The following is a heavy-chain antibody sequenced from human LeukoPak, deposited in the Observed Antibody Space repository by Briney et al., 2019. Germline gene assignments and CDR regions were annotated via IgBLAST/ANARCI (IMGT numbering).Heavy chain of an antibody. V-gene: IGHV3-11*01. CDR1: GFTFSDYY. J-gene: IGHJ3*02. D-gene: IGHD3-22*01. CDR3: ASRDYYDSSGYYDAFDI. Sequence: GGSLRLSCAASGFTFSDYYMSWIRQAPGKGLEWVSYISSSGSAIYYADSVKGRFTISRDNAKNSLYLQMSSLRVEDTAVYYCASRDYYDSSGYYDAFDIWGQGTKVTVSS. CDR2: ISSSGSAI.